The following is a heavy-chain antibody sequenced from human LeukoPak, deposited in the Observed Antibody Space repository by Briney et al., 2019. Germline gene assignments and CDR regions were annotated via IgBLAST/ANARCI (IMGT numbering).Heavy chain of an antibody. V-gene: IGHV3-23*01. CDR2: ISGSGGST. Sequence: GGSLRLSCAASGFTFSSYAMSWVRQAPGKGLEWVSAISGSGGSTYYADSVKGRFTISRDNSKNMLYLQMNSLRAEDTAVYYCAKDVDIVVVPAANFDYWGQGTLVTVSS. CDR1: GFTFSSYA. CDR3: AKDVDIVVVPAANFDY. J-gene: IGHJ4*02. D-gene: IGHD2-2*01.